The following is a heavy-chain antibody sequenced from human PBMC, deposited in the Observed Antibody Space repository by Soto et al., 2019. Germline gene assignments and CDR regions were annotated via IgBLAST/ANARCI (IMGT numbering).Heavy chain of an antibody. CDR3: AHLYWAASGTRYYFDY. CDR2: IYWDDDK. J-gene: IGHJ4*02. D-gene: IGHD6-13*01. V-gene: IGHV2-5*02. Sequence: QITLTESGPTLVKPTQTLTLTCTFSGFSFSTSAVGVGWIRQPPGKALEWLALIYWDDDKRYSPFLKSRLTITEDLSTNQVVRTMTHMDPVDTGTYHCAHLYWAASGTRYYFDYWGQGTLVTVSS. CDR1: GFSFSTSAVG.